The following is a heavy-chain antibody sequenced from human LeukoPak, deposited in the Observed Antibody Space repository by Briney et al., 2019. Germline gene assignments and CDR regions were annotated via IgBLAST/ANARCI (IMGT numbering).Heavy chain of an antibody. CDR1: GFTFSDYY. CDR3: AREVEMATIKAFDI. V-gene: IGHV3-11*05. Sequence: GGSLRLSCAASGFTFSDYYMSWIRQAPGKGLEWVSYISSSSYTNYADSVKGRFTISRDNAKNSLYLQMDSLRAEDTAVYYCAREVEMATIKAFDIWGQGTMVTVSS. D-gene: IGHD5-24*01. J-gene: IGHJ3*02. CDR2: ISSSSYT.